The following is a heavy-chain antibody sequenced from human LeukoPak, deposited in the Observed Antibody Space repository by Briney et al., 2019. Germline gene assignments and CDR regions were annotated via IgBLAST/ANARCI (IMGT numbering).Heavy chain of an antibody. Sequence: SETLSLTCTVSGGSISSYYWSWIPQPAGKGLEWIGRIYTSGSTNYNPSLKSRVTMSVDTSKNQFSLKLSSVTAADTAVYYCARDYDSSGYYFSGADYWGQGTLVTVSS. CDR3: ARDYDSSGYYFSGADY. CDR1: GGSISSYY. CDR2: IYTSGST. J-gene: IGHJ4*02. V-gene: IGHV4-4*07. D-gene: IGHD3-22*01.